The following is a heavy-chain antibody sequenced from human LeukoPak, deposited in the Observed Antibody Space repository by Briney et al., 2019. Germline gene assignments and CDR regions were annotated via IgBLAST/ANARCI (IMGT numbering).Heavy chain of an antibody. Sequence: SETLSLTCTVSGGSISSSSYYWGWIRQPPGKGLEWIGSIYYSGSTYYNPSLKSRVTISVDTSKNQFSLKLSSVTAADTAVYYCARVAKYYDILTGSSRYFDLWGRGTLVTVSS. CDR2: IYYSGST. V-gene: IGHV4-39*01. CDR1: GGSISSSSYY. D-gene: IGHD3-9*01. CDR3: ARVAKYYDILTGSSRYFDL. J-gene: IGHJ2*01.